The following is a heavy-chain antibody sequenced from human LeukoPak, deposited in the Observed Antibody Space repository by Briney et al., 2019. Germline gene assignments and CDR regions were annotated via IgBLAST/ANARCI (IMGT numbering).Heavy chain of an antibody. Sequence: SQTLSLTCTVSGGSISSYYWSWIRQPAGKGLEWIGRIYTSGSTNYNPSLKSRVTMSVDTSKNQFSLKLSSVTAADTAVYYCARGRQYYDSSGYPYPFDYWGQGTLVTVSS. J-gene: IGHJ4*02. D-gene: IGHD3-22*01. CDR3: ARGRQYYDSSGYPYPFDY. CDR1: GGSISSYY. CDR2: IYTSGST. V-gene: IGHV4-4*07.